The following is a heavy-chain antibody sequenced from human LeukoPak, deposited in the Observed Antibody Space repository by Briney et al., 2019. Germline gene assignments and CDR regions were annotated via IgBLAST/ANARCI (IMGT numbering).Heavy chain of an antibody. D-gene: IGHD3-10*01. CDR3: ARDYYGSGSPYYYGMDV. CDR2: INSDGTTT. Sequence: PGGSLRLSCAASGFTFSNYFMHWVRQAPGKGLVWVSRINSDGTTTMYADSVKGRFTISRDNAKNTLYLQMNSLRDEDTAVYYCARDYYGSGSPYYYGMDVWGKGTTVTVSS. V-gene: IGHV3-74*03. CDR1: GFTFSNYF. J-gene: IGHJ6*04.